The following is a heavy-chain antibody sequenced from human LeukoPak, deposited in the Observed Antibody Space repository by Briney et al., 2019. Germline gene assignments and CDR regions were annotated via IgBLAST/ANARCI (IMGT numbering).Heavy chain of an antibody. CDR2: INPNSGGP. J-gene: IGHJ4*02. D-gene: IGHD1-26*01. CDR3: ARATQYSGSYYERDC. V-gene: IGHV1-2*02. Sequence: GASVKVSCKASGYTFTDYYIHWVRQAPGQGLEWMGWINPNSGGPNYAQKFQGRVTMTRDTSIGTAYMELSSLRSDDTAVYYCARATQYSGSYYERDCWGQGTLVTVSS. CDR1: GYTFTDYY.